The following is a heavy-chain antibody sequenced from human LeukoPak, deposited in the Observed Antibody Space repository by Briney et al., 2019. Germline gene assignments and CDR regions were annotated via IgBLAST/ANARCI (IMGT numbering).Heavy chain of an antibody. CDR2: IYSYGTT. CDR3: ARESAPGYIDY. J-gene: IGHJ4*02. D-gene: IGHD6-13*01. CDR1: GFTVSSNY. V-gene: IGHV3-66*01. Sequence: GGSLRLSCAASGFTVSSNYMTWVHQAPGKGLEWVSVIYSYGTTYYADSVKGRFTISRDNSKNTVFLQMNSLRVEDTAVYYCARESAPGYIDYWGQGTLVTVSS.